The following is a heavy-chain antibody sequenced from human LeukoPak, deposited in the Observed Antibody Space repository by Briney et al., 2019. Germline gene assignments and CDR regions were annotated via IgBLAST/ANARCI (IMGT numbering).Heavy chain of an antibody. CDR2: IFYNGRT. CDR3: ARDQTAAAGFLDY. J-gene: IGHJ4*02. D-gene: IGHD6-13*01. V-gene: IGHV4-30-4*08. Sequence: PSQTLSLTCTVSVGSISSGDYYWSWIREPPGKGREWIGYIFYNGRTYYNPSLKSRVTISADTSKNQFSLKLSSVTAADTAVYYCARDQTAAAGFLDYWGQGTLVTVSS. CDR1: VGSISSGDYY.